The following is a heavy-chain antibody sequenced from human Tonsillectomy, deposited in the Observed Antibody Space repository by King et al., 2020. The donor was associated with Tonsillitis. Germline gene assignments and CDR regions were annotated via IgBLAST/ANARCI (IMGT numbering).Heavy chain of an antibody. D-gene: IGHD2-2*02. Sequence: VQLVESGGALVQPGGSLRLSCAASGSTVSTSHMSWVRQAPGQGLEWISVIHSLGYTYYPESVKGRFTISRHNSKNTLFLQMNSLRAEDTSIYYCATVGAIYPWGGGYFDYWGRGILVTVSS. V-gene: IGHV3-53*04. CDR3: ATVGAIYPWGGGYFDY. CDR2: IHSLGYT. CDR1: GSTVSTSH. J-gene: IGHJ4*02.